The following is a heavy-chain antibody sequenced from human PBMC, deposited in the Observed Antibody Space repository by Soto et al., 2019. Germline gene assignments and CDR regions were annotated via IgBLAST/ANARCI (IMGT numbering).Heavy chain of an antibody. D-gene: IGHD2-21*01. Sequence: VASVKVSCKASGYTFTSYGISWVRQAPGQGLEWMGWISAYNGNTKYLQKFQGRVTITRDTSASTAYMELSSLRSEDTAVYYCARVPGYSIRDLWGRGTLVTVSS. CDR2: ISAYNGNT. CDR3: ARVPGYSIRDL. CDR1: GYTFTSYG. V-gene: IGHV1-18*01. J-gene: IGHJ2*01.